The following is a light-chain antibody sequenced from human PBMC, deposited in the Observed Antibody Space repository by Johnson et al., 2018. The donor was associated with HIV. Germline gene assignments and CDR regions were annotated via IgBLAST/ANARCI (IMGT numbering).Light chain of an antibody. J-gene: IGLJ1*01. CDR2: ENN. CDR1: SSNIGNNY. CDR3: GTWDSSLSAFNYV. V-gene: IGLV1-51*02. Sequence: QPVLTQPPSVSAAPGQKVTISCSGSSSNIGNNYVSWYQQFPGTAPKLLIYENNKRPSGIPDRFSGSKSGTSATLGITGLPTGDEADYYCGTWDSSLSAFNYVFGTGTKVTVL.